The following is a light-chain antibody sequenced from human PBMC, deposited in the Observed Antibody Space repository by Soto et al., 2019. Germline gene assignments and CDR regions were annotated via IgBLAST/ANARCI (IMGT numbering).Light chain of an antibody. CDR3: QKYISAPWT. V-gene: IGKV1-27*01. CDR2: AAS. CDR1: QGISNY. Sequence: DIQMTQSPSSLSASVGDRVTITCRASQGISNYLAWYQQKPGKVPKLLIYAASTLQSGVPSRFSGSGSGTGFTLTISSLQPEDVATYYCQKYISAPWTFGQGTKVEIK. J-gene: IGKJ1*01.